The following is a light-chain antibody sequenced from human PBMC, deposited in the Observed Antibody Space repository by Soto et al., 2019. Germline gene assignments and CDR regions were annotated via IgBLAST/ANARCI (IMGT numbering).Light chain of an antibody. CDR3: QQYNSYSPQT. CDR2: DAS. CDR1: QTISRS. V-gene: IGKV1-5*01. Sequence: DIQMTQSPSSLSASVGDRVTITCRASQTISRSLNWYQQKPGKAPKLLIYDASSLESGVPSRFSGSGSGTEFTLTISSLQPDDFATYYCQQYNSYSPQTFGQGTKVDIK. J-gene: IGKJ1*01.